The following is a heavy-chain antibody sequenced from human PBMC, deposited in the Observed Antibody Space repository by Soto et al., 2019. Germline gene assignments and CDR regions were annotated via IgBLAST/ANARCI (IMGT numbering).Heavy chain of an antibody. J-gene: IGHJ5*02. D-gene: IGHD3-10*01. CDR3: ARGRARVPTVRGLILQFSYFDP. CDR1: GDSIRAHY. CDR2: LHSSGST. Sequence: QVQLQESGPGLVKPSETLSLTCTVSGDSIRAHYWSWIRQAAGKGLEWIGRLHSSGSTDYNPSLKSRVTMSADTSRNQFSLKLASLTAAATAVYYCARGRARVPTVRGLILQFSYFDPWGQGALVTVSS. V-gene: IGHV4-4*07.